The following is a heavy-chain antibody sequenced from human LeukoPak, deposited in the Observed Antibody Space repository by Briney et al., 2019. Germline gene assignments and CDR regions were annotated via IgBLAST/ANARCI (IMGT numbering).Heavy chain of an antibody. D-gene: IGHD5-24*01. V-gene: IGHV4-39*01. CDR1: GGSISSNNHH. CDR3: ARRDNSFDS. CDR2: MHHSGAT. J-gene: IGHJ4*02. Sequence: SETLSHTCSVSGGSISSNNHHWDWIRQPPGSGLERIGSMHHSGATYYNPSLQSRLTLSVDMSKNQFSLNLNSVTAADTAVYYCARRDNSFDSWGPGTLVTVSS.